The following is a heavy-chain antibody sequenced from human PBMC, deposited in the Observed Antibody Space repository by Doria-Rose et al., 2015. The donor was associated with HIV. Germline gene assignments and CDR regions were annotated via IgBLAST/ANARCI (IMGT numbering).Heavy chain of an antibody. Sequence: QESGPVLVKPTETLTLTCTVSGVSLSSPGMGVSWIRQPPGKALEWLANIFSDDEGSYKTSLKSRLTISRSTSKSQVVLTMTDMDPVDTATYYCARIKSSRWYHKYYFDFWGQGTLVIVSA. D-gene: IGHD6-13*01. J-gene: IGHJ4*02. CDR3: ARIKSSRWYHKYYFDF. CDR1: GVSLSSPGMG. CDR2: IFSDDEG. V-gene: IGHV2-26*01.